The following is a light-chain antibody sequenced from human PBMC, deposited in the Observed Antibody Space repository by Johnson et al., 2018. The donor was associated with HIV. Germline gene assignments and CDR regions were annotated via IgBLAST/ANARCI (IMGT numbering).Light chain of an antibody. CDR1: SSNIENNY. V-gene: IGLV1-51*01. J-gene: IGLJ1*01. Sequence: QPVLTQPPSVSAAPGQKVTISCSGSSSNIENNYVSWYQHLPGRAPKLLIYDNNKRPSGIPDRFSGSTSGTSATLGITGLQPGDEADNYCGKWDYTLKTGFFGTGTKVTVL. CDR3: GKWDYTLKTGF. CDR2: DNN.